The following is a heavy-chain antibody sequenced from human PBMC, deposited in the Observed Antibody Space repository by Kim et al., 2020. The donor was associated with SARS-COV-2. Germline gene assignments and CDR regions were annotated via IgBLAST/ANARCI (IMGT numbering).Heavy chain of an antibody. Sequence: ASVKVSCKASGYTFTSYGISWVRQAPGQGLEWMGWISAYNGNTNYAQKLQGRVTMTTDTSTSTAYMELRSLRSDDTAVYYCARDLDIVVVPASYYGMDVWGQGTTVTVSS. CDR3: ARDLDIVVVPASYYGMDV. CDR1: GYTFTSYG. V-gene: IGHV1-18*04. J-gene: IGHJ6*02. D-gene: IGHD2-2*03. CDR2: ISAYNGNT.